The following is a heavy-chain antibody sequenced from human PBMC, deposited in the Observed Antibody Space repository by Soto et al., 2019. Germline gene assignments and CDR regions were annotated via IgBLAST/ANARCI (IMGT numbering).Heavy chain of an antibody. Sequence: ASVKVSCKASGYTFTGYYMHWVRQAPGQGLEWMGWINPNSGGTNYAQKFQGWVTMTRETSISTAYMELSRLRSDDTAVYYCARGEGILTGYPDYWGQGTLVTVSS. CDR2: INPNSGGT. J-gene: IGHJ4*02. CDR1: GYTFTGYY. D-gene: IGHD3-9*01. CDR3: ARGEGILTGYPDY. V-gene: IGHV1-2*04.